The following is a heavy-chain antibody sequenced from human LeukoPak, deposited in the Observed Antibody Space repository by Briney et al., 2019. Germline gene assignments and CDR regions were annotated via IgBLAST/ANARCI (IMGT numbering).Heavy chain of an antibody. CDR3: AKGKEYYDILTGYYYDAFDI. J-gene: IGHJ3*02. Sequence: GSLRLSCAASGFTFSSYGMSWVRQAPGKGLEWVSAISGSGGSTYYADSVKGRFTISRDNSKNTLYLQMNSLRAEDTAVYYCAKGKEYYDILTGYYYDAFDIWGQGTMVTVSS. D-gene: IGHD3-9*01. CDR2: ISGSGGST. CDR1: GFTFSSYG. V-gene: IGHV3-23*01.